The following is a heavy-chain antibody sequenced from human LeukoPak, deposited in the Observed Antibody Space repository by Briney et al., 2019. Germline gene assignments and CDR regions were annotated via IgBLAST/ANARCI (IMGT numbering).Heavy chain of an antibody. Sequence: ASVKVSCKASGYTFTGYALHWVRQAPGQGLEWMGWINTGSGNTKYSQRFQDRVTITMDTSASTVYMEMNDLGSEDTAVYYCARRDYYDGSGFDYWGQGTLVTVSS. CDR1: GYTFTGYA. CDR3: ARRDYYDGSGFDY. V-gene: IGHV1-3*04. D-gene: IGHD3-22*01. CDR2: INTGSGNT. J-gene: IGHJ4*02.